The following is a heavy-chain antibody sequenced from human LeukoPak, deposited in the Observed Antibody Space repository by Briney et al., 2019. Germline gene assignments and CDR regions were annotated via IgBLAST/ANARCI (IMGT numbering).Heavy chain of an antibody. V-gene: IGHV3-33*01. CDR2: IWYDGSNK. CDR1: GFTFSSYG. J-gene: IGHJ6*04. D-gene: IGHD1-26*01. Sequence: PGGSLRLSCAASGFTFSSYGMHGVRQAPGKGLEGVAVIWYDGSNKYYADSVKGRFTISRDNSKNTLYLQMNSLRAEDTAVYYCARGGMGQGFYYGMDVWGKGTTVTVSS. CDR3: ARGGMGQGFYYGMDV.